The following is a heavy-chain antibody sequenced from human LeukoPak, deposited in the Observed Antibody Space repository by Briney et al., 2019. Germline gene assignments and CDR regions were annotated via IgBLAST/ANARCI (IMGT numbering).Heavy chain of an antibody. CDR1: GGSISSYY. V-gene: IGHV4-59*01. CDR3: ARASPEATSDYYYCGMDV. J-gene: IGHJ6*02. Sequence: SETLSLTCTVSGGSISSYYWSWIRQPPGKGLEWTGYIYYSGSTNYNPSLKSRVTISVDTSKNQFSLKLSSVTAADTAVYYCARASPEATSDYYYCGMDVWGQGTTVAASS. CDR2: IYYSGST. D-gene: IGHD5-12*01.